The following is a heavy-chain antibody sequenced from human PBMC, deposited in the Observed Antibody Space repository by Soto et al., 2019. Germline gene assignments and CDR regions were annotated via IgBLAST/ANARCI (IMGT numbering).Heavy chain of an antibody. CDR3: GSLGWRVPPSDS. CDR1: GLTFRNSG. Sequence: EVQLLESGGGLVQPWESLRLSCAASGLTFRNSGMTWVRQAPGKGLEWVSAISGGAGTTDHTESVKGRFTISRDNSKKILCPQVPSLRAKVTAVYYCGSLGWRVPPSDSWGQGTLVSVS. J-gene: IGHJ4*02. CDR2: ISGGAGTT. V-gene: IGHV3-23*01. D-gene: IGHD3-3*01.